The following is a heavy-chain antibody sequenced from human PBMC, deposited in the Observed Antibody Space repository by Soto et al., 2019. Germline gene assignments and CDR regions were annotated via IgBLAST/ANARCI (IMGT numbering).Heavy chain of an antibody. J-gene: IGHJ4*02. CDR2: ISSSSSYI. V-gene: IGHV3-21*01. CDR3: ARGRVSSSSDY. CDR1: GFTFSTYN. D-gene: IGHD3-10*01. Sequence: EVRLVESGGGLVKPGGSLRLSCAASGFTFSTYNMNWVRQAPGKGLEWVSSISSSSSYIYYADSVKGRFTISRDNAKNSLYLQMNSLRADDTAVYYCARGRVSSSSDYWGQGTLVTVSS.